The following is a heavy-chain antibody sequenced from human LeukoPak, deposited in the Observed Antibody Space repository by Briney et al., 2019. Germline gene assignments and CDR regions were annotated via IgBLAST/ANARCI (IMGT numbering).Heavy chain of an antibody. Sequence: SETLSLTCAVYGGSFRGYSWSWIRQPPGKGLEWLGDIVHNGTANYNPSLKSRLTISVDTSKNQFSLKMRSVTAADTAVYHCARTSYYDSSSPFDYWGQGTLVTVSS. CDR2: IVHNGTA. V-gene: IGHV4-34*12. CDR3: ARTSYYDSSSPFDY. J-gene: IGHJ4*02. D-gene: IGHD3-22*01. CDR1: GGSFRGYS.